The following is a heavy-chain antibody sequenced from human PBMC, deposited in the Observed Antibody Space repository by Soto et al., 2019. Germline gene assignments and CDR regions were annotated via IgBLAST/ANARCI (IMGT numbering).Heavy chain of an antibody. Sequence: ASVKVSCKASGFTFSNYGLNWVRQAPGQGLEWMGWVSANNGHTNYAQNLQGRVSMATDTSTSTAYMELRGLTFDDTAVYYCARDIESVTAKHFFYYYAMDVWGQGTTVTVSS. CDR1: GFTFSNYG. V-gene: IGHV1-18*01. CDR2: VSANNGHT. D-gene: IGHD2-8*01. J-gene: IGHJ6*02. CDR3: ARDIESVTAKHFFYYYAMDV.